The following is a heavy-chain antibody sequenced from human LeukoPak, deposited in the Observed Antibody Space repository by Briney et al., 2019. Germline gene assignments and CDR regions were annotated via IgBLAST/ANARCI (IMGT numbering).Heavy chain of an antibody. CDR2: INHSGST. Sequence: SETLSLTCAVYGGSFSGYYWGWIRQPLGKGLEWTGEINHSGSTNYNPSLKSRVTISVDTSKNQFSLKLSSVTAADTAVYYCARDSGWLGSYYYGMDVWGQGTTVTVSS. V-gene: IGHV4-34*01. D-gene: IGHD6-19*01. CDR1: GGSFSGYY. J-gene: IGHJ6*02. CDR3: ARDSGWLGSYYYGMDV.